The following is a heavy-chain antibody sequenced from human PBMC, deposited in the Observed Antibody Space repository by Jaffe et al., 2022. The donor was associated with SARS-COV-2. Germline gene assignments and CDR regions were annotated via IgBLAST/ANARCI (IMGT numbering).Heavy chain of an antibody. D-gene: IGHD3-22*01. CDR2: ISANNGNT. CDR1: GYIFTGFG. J-gene: IGHJ4*02. CDR3: GRDYYDISAYLSAY. V-gene: IGHV1-18*01. Sequence: QVQLVQSGAEVKKPGASVKLSCKTSGYIFTGFGINWVRQAPGQGPEWMGWISANNGNTNYAQKFQDRVTLTRDTSTRTAYMELRSLRSDDTAVYYCGRDYYDISAYLSAYWGQGTLVTVSS.